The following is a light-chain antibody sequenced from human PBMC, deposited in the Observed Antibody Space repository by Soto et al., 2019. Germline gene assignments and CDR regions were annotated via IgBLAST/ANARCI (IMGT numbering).Light chain of an antibody. CDR2: DAS. CDR3: QQYNSYSPLT. V-gene: IGKV1-5*01. Sequence: DIQMTQSPSTLSASVGDRVTITCRASQSISSWLAWYQQKPGKAPKLLIYDASSLESGVPSRFSGSGSGTDFTLTNSSLQPYNFATSYCQQYNSYSPLTFSGGTKVEIK. CDR1: QSISSW. J-gene: IGKJ4*01.